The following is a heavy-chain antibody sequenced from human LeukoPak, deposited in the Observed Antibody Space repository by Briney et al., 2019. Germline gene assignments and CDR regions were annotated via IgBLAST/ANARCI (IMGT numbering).Heavy chain of an antibody. Sequence: GGSLRLSCVVSGLRFRNYGMHWVRQAPGKGLEWVAVIYYDGSNQYYADSVKGRFTVSRDNAKNTLYLQMDSLRAEDTAVYYCATDRNSGKYYDYWGQGTLVTVSS. D-gene: IGHD1-26*01. CDR3: ATDRNSGKYYDY. J-gene: IGHJ4*02. CDR1: GLRFRNYG. V-gene: IGHV3-33*01. CDR2: IYYDGSNQ.